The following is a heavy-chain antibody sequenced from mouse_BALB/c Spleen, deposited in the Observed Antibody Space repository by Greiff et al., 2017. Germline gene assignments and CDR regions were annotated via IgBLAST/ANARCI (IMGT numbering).Heavy chain of an antibody. CDR2: INPSSGYT. V-gene: IGHV1-4*02. CDR1: GYTFTSYT. CDR3: ARNYDVVCWYFDY. D-gene: IGHD2-1*01. Sequence: VQLQQSAAELARPGASVKMSCKASGYTFTSYTMHWVKQRPGQGLEWIGYINPSSGYTEYNQKFKDKTTLTADKSSSTDYMQLSSLTSEDSAVYYCARNYDVVCWYFDYWGQGTTLTVSS. J-gene: IGHJ2*01.